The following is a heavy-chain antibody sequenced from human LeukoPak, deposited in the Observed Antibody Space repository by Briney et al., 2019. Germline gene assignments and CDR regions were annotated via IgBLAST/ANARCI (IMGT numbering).Heavy chain of an antibody. V-gene: IGHV3-7*03. D-gene: IGHD4-11*01. Sequence: GGSLRLSCEAPEFTFSSYWMSWVRQPPGSGLEWVATIKHDGSEKNYGDSVKGRFTISRDNAYNSLYLQMNSLRAEDTAVYYCARGLLGAVTTFDYWGQGALVTVSS. CDR2: IKHDGSEK. CDR3: ARGLLGAVTTFDY. CDR1: EFTFSSYW. J-gene: IGHJ4*02.